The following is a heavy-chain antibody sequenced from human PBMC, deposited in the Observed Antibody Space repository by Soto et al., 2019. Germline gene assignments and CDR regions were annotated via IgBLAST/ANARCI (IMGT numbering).Heavy chain of an antibody. CDR1: GYTFTSYG. J-gene: IGHJ6*02. V-gene: IGHV1-18*01. CDR3: ARSEDRWFGDGYYGMDD. CDR2: ISAYNGNT. Sequence: QVQLGQSGAEVKKPGASVKLSCNASGYTFTSYGISWVRQAPGQVLEWMGWISAYNGNTNYAQKLQGRVTNTTDTTKSTAYMELRSLRSDDTAVYYCARSEDRWFGDGYYGMDDWGQGTTVPVS. D-gene: IGHD3-10*01.